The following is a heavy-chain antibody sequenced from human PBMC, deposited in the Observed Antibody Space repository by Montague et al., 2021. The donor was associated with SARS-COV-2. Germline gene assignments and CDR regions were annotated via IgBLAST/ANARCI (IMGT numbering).Heavy chain of an antibody. CDR2: IYYSGST. J-gene: IGHJ5*02. CDR3: ASPGGYCTGGSCYYVS. Sequence: SETLSLTCSVSGGSISTYYWSWIRQPPGKGLEWIGYIYYSGSTNYNPSLKSRVTISIDTSKNQFSLELSSVTAADMAVYYCASPGGYCTGGSCYYVSWGQGT. D-gene: IGHD2-15*01. V-gene: IGHV4-59*01. CDR1: GGSISTYY.